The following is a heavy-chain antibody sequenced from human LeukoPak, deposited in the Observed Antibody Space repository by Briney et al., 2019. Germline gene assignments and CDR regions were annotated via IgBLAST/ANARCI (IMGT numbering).Heavy chain of an antibody. Sequence: PGGSLRLSCAASGFTFDDYAMHWVRQAPGKGLEWVSGMSWNSGSIGYADSVKGRFTISRDNAKNSLYLQMNSLRAEDTALYYCAKAPSYYYDSSGPDYWGQGTLVTVSS. V-gene: IGHV3-9*01. CDR1: GFTFDDYA. D-gene: IGHD3-22*01. CDR3: AKAPSYYYDSSGPDY. J-gene: IGHJ4*02. CDR2: MSWNSGSI.